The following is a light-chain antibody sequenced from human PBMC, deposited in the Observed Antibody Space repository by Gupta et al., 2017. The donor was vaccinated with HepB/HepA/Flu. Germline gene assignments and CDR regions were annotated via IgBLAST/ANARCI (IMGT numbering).Light chain of an antibody. J-gene: IGLJ2*01. CDR1: SSNIVSNT. CDR2: SKN. V-gene: IGLV1-44*01. CDR3: SASDDSMKGRWV. Sequence: QSVLTQPPSASGTPGQRVTISCSGSSSNIVSNTVTWYQQLPGTDPNLLIVSKNQRPSGVPDRFACDTYCASASPVLSXRXSEDEAXDYYSASDDSMKGRWVVGGGTKLTVL.